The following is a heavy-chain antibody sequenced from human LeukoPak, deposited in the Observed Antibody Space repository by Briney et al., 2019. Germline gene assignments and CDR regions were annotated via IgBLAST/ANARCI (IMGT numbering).Heavy chain of an antibody. J-gene: IGHJ5*02. CDR2: IYHSGST. CDR3: ASPPNPDRGYDYVWGSYPP. CDR1: GYSISSGYY. V-gene: IGHV4-38-2*02. D-gene: IGHD3-16*02. Sequence: SETLSLTCTVSGYSISSGYYWGWIRQPPGKGLEWIGSIYHSGSTYYNPSLKSRVTISVDTSKNQFSLKLSSVTAADTAVYYCASPPNPDRGYDYVWGSYPPWGQGTLVTVSS.